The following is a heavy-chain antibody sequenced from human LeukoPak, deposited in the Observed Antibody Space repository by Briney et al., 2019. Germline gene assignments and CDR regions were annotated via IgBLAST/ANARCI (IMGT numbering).Heavy chain of an antibody. CDR1: GFTFSGSA. CDR2: INSDGSST. J-gene: IGHJ4*02. D-gene: IGHD1-1*01. CDR3: ARDQSLGGTTRYDY. Sequence: PGGSLRLSCAASGFTFSGSAMHWVRQAPGKGLVWVSRINSDGSSTSYADSVKGRFTISRDNAKNTLYLQMNSLRAEDTAVYYCARDQSLGGTTRYDYWGQGTLVTVSS. V-gene: IGHV3-74*01.